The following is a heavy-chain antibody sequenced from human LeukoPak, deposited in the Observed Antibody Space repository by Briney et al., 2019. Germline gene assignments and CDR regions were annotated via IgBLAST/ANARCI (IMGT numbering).Heavy chain of an antibody. V-gene: IGHV1-69*13. Sequence: SVKVSCKACGGTFSSYAISWVRQAPGQGLEWMGGIIPIFGTADFAHKFQGRVTITAEGSTTTAYMELSSLRSEYTAVYYCARDKAPYYYDSSGYCRAFDIWGQGTMVTVSS. D-gene: IGHD3-22*01. CDR2: IIPIFGTA. CDR1: GGTFSSYA. J-gene: IGHJ3*02. CDR3: ARDKAPYYYDSSGYCRAFDI.